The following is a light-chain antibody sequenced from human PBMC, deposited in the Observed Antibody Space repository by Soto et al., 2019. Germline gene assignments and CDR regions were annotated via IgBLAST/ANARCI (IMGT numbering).Light chain of an antibody. V-gene: IGKV3-20*01. CDR2: GAS. J-gene: IGKJ1*01. Sequence: VLTQSPGTLSLSPGERATLSCRATQRVTSNYSAWYQQKPGQAPSLLFFGASIRATGIPDRFSGSGSGTDFTLTISRLEPEDSAVYYCHQYGSSPGTFGQGTKVDIK. CDR3: HQYGSSPGT. CDR1: QRVTSNY.